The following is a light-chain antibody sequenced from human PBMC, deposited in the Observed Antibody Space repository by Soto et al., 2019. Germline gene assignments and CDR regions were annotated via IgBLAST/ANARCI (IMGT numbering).Light chain of an antibody. Sequence: DIQMTQSPSTLSASVGDRVTITCRASQSIGNWLAWYQQKPGKAPKLLIYDASSLESGVPSRFSGSGSGTEFTPTISSLQPDDFATYYCQQYNSYSSTFGHGTKVEVK. CDR2: DAS. CDR3: QQYNSYSST. CDR1: QSIGNW. V-gene: IGKV1-5*01. J-gene: IGKJ1*01.